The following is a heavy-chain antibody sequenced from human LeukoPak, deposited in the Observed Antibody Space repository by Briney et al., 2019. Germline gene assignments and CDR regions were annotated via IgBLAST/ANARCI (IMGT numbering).Heavy chain of an antibody. J-gene: IGHJ3*02. D-gene: IGHD2-2*03. Sequence: GGSLRLSCAASGFSLSNYNMNWVRPAPGEGLERVSYISSNGGTKNYADSVKGRFTVSRDNAWNSLDLQMNNLRAEDTAVYYCARLMDRARRDAFDIWGQGTMVTVSS. CDR2: ISSNGGTK. CDR3: ARLMDRARRDAFDI. CDR1: GFSLSNYN. V-gene: IGHV3-48*01.